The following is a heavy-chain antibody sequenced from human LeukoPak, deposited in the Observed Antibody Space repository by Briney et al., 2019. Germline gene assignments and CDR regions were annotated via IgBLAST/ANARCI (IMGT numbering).Heavy chain of an antibody. D-gene: IGHD5-18*01. V-gene: IGHV3-49*04. J-gene: IGHJ4*02. CDR2: IRSKAYGGTP. Sequence: PGGSLRLSCAASGFTVSSNYMSWVRQAPGKGLEWVGFIRSKAYGGTPEYAASVEGRFTISRDDSKSIAYLQMNSLKTEDTAVYYCTRARGYSYGYIDYWGQGTLVTVSS. CDR1: GFTVSSNY. CDR3: TRARGYSYGYIDY.